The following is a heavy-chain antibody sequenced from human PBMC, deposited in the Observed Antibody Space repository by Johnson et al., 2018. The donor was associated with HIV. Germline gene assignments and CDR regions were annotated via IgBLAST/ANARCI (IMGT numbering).Heavy chain of an antibody. CDR1: GITFSDYY. J-gene: IGHJ3*02. V-gene: IGHV3-13*01. Sequence: VQLVESGGGLVKPGGSLRLSCAASGITFSDYYMSWIRQAPGKGLEWVSAIGTAGDTYYPGSVKGRFAISRNNADNSLYLQMNSLRVEDTAVYYCARGLDSGSSWFGAFDIWGQGTMVTVSS. CDR3: ARGLDSGSSWFGAFDI. CDR2: IGTAGDT. D-gene: IGHD6-13*01.